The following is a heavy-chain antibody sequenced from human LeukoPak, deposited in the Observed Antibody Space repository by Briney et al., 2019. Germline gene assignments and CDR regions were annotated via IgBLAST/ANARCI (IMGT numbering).Heavy chain of an antibody. D-gene: IGHD2-2*01. V-gene: IGHV3-33*01. J-gene: IGHJ4*02. Sequence: GGSLRLSCMTSGFSFGSYAMNWVRQAPGKGLEWVAVIWYDGSNKYYADSVKGRFTISRDNSKNTLYLQMNSLRAEDTAVYYCARDGTSKTPSFDYWGQGTLVTVSS. CDR2: IWYDGSNK. CDR1: GFSFGSYA. CDR3: ARDGTSKTPSFDY.